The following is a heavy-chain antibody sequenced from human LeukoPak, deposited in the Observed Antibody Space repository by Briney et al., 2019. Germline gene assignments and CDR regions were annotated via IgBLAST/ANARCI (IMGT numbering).Heavy chain of an antibody. CDR2: ISYDGSNK. Sequence: GRSLGLSCAASGFTFSSYAMHWVRQAPGKGLEWVAVISYDGSNKYYADSVKGRFTISRDNSKNTLYLQMNSLRAEDTAVYYCARDHRGGYDPDYFDYWGQGTLVTVSS. V-gene: IGHV3-30-3*01. J-gene: IGHJ4*02. CDR1: GFTFSSYA. D-gene: IGHD5-12*01. CDR3: ARDHRGGYDPDYFDY.